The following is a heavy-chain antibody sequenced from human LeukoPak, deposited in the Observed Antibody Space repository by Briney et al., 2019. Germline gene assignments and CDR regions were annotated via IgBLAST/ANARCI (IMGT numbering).Heavy chain of an antibody. CDR1: GFTFSSYA. CDR2: IGSSGDST. V-gene: IGHV3-23*01. D-gene: IGHD6-19*01. Sequence: GGSLRLSCAASGFTFSSYAMSWVRQAPGKGLEWVSTIGSSGDSTYYAGSVKGRFTISRDNSKNTLYLQMNSLRAEDTAMYYCARGLYNNGWYYFDYWGQGTLVTVSS. J-gene: IGHJ4*02. CDR3: ARGLYNNGWYYFDY.